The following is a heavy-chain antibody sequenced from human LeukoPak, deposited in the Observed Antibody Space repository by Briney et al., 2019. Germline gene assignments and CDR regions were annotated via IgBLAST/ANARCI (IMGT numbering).Heavy chain of an antibody. J-gene: IGHJ4*02. CDR1: GGSISSGDYF. V-gene: IGHV4-30-4*01. CDR2: IYYSGTT. CDR3: TRAYWIGFHFDS. D-gene: IGHD3-3*01. Sequence: SETLSLTCSVSGGSISSGDYFWTWIRQPPGKGLEYIGYIYYSGTTYYNPSLKSRITMSVDMSANQFSLRLTSVSAADTAVYYCTRAYWIGFHFDSWGQGILVSVSS.